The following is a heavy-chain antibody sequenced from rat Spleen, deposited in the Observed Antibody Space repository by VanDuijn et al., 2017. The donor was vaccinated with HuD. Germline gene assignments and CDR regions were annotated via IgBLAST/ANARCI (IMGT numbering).Heavy chain of an antibody. CDR3: ARLRGYNSIDY. V-gene: IGHV3-1*01. Sequence: EVELQESGPGLVKPSQSLSLTCSVSGYSITSAYRWNWIRKFPGNKMEWIGHISYSGTTSYNPSLKSRISISRDTSKNQFFLQVNSVTTEDTATYYCARLRGYNSIDYWGQGVMVTVSS. D-gene: IGHD1-4*01. CDR2: ISYSGTT. J-gene: IGHJ2*01. CDR1: GYSITSAY.